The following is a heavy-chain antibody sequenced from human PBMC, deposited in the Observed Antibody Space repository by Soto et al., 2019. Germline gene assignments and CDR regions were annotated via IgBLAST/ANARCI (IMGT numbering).Heavy chain of an antibody. Sequence: ASVKVSCKASGYTSSNYFVHWVRQAPGQGLEWMGTISPNDVTTFFAQKFQGRLTMTRDSSTSTVYMGLSSLTSEDTALYYCARDRNVRDYYDTSGHLNYFDSWGQGTQVTVSS. CDR3: ARDRNVRDYYDTSGHLNYFDS. J-gene: IGHJ4*02. D-gene: IGHD3-22*01. CDR2: ISPNDVTT. CDR1: GYTSSNYF. V-gene: IGHV1-46*01.